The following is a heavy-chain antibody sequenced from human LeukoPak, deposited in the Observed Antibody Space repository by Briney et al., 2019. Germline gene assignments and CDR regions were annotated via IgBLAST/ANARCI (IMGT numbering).Heavy chain of an antibody. D-gene: IGHD3-3*01. CDR2: IKQDGSEK. CDR1: GFTFSSYS. J-gene: IGHJ5*02. Sequence: GGSPRLSCAASGFTFSSYSMNWVRQAPGKGLEWVANIKQDGSEKYYVDSVKGRFTISRDNAKKSLYLQMNSLRAEDTAVYYCARDAEVGTLFGVLSRYNWFDPWGQGALVTVSS. CDR3: ARDAEVGTLFGVLSRYNWFDP. V-gene: IGHV3-7*01.